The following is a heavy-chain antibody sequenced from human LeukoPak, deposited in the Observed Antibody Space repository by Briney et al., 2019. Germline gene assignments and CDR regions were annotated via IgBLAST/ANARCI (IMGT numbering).Heavy chain of an antibody. J-gene: IGHJ4*02. CDR2: ISSSSSYI. V-gene: IGHV3-21*01. CDR1: GLTFSSYS. Sequence: GGSLRLSCAASGLTFSSYSMNWVRQAPGKGLEWVSSISSSSSYIYYADSVKGRFTISRDNAKNSLYLQMNSLRAEDTAVYYCARGYQAGLFDYWGQGTLVTVSS. D-gene: IGHD2-2*01. CDR3: ARGYQAGLFDY.